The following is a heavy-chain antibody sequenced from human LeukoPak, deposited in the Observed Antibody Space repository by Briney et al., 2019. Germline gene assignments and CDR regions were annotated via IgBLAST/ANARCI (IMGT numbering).Heavy chain of an antibody. CDR1: GYSISSGYY. Sequence: SETLSLTCTVSGYSISSGYYWGWIRQPPGQGLEWIGYIYYSGSTNYNPSLKSRISISVDTSKNQFSLKLSSVTAADTAVYYCARTTEGGYTYNYFYYYYMDVWGKGTTVTISS. CDR3: ARTTEGGYTYNYFYYYYMDV. D-gene: IGHD5-18*01. J-gene: IGHJ6*03. CDR2: IYYSGST. V-gene: IGHV4-61*01.